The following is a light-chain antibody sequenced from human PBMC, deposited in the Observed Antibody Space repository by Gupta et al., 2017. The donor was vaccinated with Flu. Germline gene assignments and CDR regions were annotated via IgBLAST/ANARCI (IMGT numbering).Light chain of an antibody. Sequence: QLVLTQSPSASAYLGASVKLTCTLTSGHSTYAIALHQQQPEKGPRYLMKVNSDGGHTKGDGTPDRFSGSSSGAERYLTISSLQSEDEADYYCQTWGAGIPWVFGGGTKLTVL. CDR2: VNSDGGH. V-gene: IGLV4-69*01. CDR1: SGHSTYA. CDR3: QTWGAGIPWV. J-gene: IGLJ3*02.